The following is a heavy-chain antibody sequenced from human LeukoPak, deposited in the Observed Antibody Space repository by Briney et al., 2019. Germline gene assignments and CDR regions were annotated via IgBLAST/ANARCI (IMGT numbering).Heavy chain of an antibody. Sequence: ASVKVSRKASVYTFTSYDINWVRQAPRQGLEWMGWMNPNSGNTGYAQKFQSRVTMTRNTFISTAYMEMSTVRYEDTAVYYCARGANRVRDFDWLLRTAYYIDYWGQGNLVTVSS. D-gene: IGHD3-9*01. CDR2: MNPNSGNT. J-gene: IGHJ4*02. CDR3: ARGANRVRDFDWLLRTAYYIDY. CDR1: VYTFTSYD. V-gene: IGHV1-8*01.